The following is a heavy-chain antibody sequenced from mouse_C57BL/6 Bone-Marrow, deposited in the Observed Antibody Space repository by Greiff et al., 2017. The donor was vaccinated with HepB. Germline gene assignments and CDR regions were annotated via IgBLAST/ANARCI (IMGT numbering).Heavy chain of an antibody. J-gene: IGHJ1*03. V-gene: IGHV5-12*01. CDR3: ARGDYYSFYFDV. CDR1: GFTFSDYY. D-gene: IGHD2-12*01. CDR2: ISNGGGST. Sequence: EVKLQESGGGLVQPGGSLKLSCAASGFTFSDYYMYWVRQTPEKRLEWVAYISNGGGSTYYPDTVKGRFTISRDNAKNTLYLQMSRLKSEDTAMYYCARGDYYSFYFDVWGTGTTVTVSS.